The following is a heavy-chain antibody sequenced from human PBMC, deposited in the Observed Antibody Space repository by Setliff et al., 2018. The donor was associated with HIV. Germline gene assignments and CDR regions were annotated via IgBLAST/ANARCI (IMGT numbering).Heavy chain of an antibody. CDR3: ARNFDFWSGYLDY. Sequence: GGSLRLSCAASGFIFTHYEMNWVRQTPGKGLEWVAYITRSGNNVFYAHSVKGRFTISRDNAKNTLYLQMNSLRAEDTAVYYCARNFDFWSGYLDYWGQGTLVTVSS. V-gene: IGHV3-48*03. CDR2: ITRSGNNV. CDR1: GFIFTHYE. J-gene: IGHJ4*02. D-gene: IGHD3-3*01.